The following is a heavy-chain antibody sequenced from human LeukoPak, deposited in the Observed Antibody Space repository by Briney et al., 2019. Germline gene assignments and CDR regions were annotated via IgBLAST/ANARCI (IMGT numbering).Heavy chain of an antibody. V-gene: IGHV3-66*01. CDR1: GFTVSNNY. CDR3: ARDPPAVAANTYG. J-gene: IGHJ4*02. D-gene: IGHD6-6*01. CDR2: IYSGGAT. Sequence: PGGSLRLSCAASGFTVSNNYMRLVRQAPGKGLEWVSLIYSGGATFYADAVKGRFTISRDGSKNTLYLQMNSLRAEDTAVYYCARDPPAVAANTYGWGQGTLVTVSS.